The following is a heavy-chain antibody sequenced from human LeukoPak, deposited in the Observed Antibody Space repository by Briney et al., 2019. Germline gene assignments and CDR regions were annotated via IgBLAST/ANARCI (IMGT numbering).Heavy chain of an antibody. V-gene: IGHV4-38-2*01. CDR3: ARYTSATMADD. CDR2: ILHSGAT. Sequence: PSETLSLTCAVSGYSFSSTYYWGWIRQPPGGGLEWIGSILHSGATDYNPPLKTRVTISIDTSKNQFSLKLSSVTATDSAVYYCARYTSATMADDWGQGTLVTVSS. D-gene: IGHD5-24*01. J-gene: IGHJ4*02. CDR1: GYSFSSTYY.